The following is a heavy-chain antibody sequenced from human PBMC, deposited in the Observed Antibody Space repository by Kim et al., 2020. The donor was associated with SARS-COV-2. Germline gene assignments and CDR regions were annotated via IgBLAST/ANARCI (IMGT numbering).Heavy chain of an antibody. J-gene: IGHJ6*02. D-gene: IGHD3-16*01. V-gene: IGHV3-23*01. CDR2: GGKT. Sequence: GGKTNYGNARQGRFTITRDNSKNTRYLQMNSLRAEDTAVYYCATLGTGMDVWGQGTTVTVSS. CDR3: ATLGTGMDV.